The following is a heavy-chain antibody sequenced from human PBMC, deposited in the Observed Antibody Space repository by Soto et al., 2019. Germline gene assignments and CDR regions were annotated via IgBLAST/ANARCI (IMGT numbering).Heavy chain of an antibody. D-gene: IGHD3-10*01. J-gene: IGHJ4*02. Sequence: QLQLQESGPGLVKPSETLSLTCTVSGGSISSSSYYWGWIRQPPGKGLEWIGSINYSGRTYYNPSHKSRVTISVDTSKSHFSVKLCSVTAADTVVYYCARLLLYGSGSRVYFASWGQGTLVTVSS. V-gene: IGHV4-39*01. CDR2: INYSGRT. CDR3: ARLLLYGSGSRVYFAS. CDR1: GGSISSSSYY.